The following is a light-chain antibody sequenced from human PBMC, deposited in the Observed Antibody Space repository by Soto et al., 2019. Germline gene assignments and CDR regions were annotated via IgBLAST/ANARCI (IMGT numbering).Light chain of an antibody. CDR3: QYYDSFRT. Sequence: EIVLTQSPGTLSLSPGERATLSCRASQSVDSTYLTWYQQKPGQAPRLIIYGASGRATGVPDRFSGSGSGTDFTLTISRLEPEDFAVYFCQYYDSFRTFGQGTKVDIK. J-gene: IGKJ1*01. CDR1: QSVDSTY. CDR2: GAS. V-gene: IGKV3-20*01.